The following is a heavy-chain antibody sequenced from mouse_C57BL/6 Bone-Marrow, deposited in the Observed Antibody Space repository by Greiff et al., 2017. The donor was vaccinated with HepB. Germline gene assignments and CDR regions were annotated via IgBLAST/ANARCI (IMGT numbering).Heavy chain of an antibody. J-gene: IGHJ1*03. CDR3: TRGDYGSRYWYFDV. Sequence: QVQLQQSGPELVKPGASVKISCKASGYTFTDYEMHWVKQTPVHGLAWIGAIDPETGGTAYNQKFKGKAILTADKSSSTAYMELRSLTSEDSAVYYCTRGDYGSRYWYFDVWGTGTTVTVSS. CDR2: IDPETGGT. V-gene: IGHV1-15*01. D-gene: IGHD1-1*01. CDR1: GYTFTDYE.